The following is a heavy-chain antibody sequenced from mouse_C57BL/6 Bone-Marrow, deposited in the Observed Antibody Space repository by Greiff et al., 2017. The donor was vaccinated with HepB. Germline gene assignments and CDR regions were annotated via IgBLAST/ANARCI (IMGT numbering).Heavy chain of an antibody. CDR2: IDPENGDT. CDR1: GFNIKDDY. V-gene: IGHV14-4*01. Sequence: EVQRVESGAELVRPGASVKLSCTASGFNIKDDYMHWVKQRPEQGLEWIGWIDPENGDTEYASKFQGKATLTVDKSSSTAYMQLSSLTSEDSAVYYCASSYYSNFDYWGQGTTLTVSS. D-gene: IGHD2-5*01. CDR3: ASSYYSNFDY. J-gene: IGHJ2*01.